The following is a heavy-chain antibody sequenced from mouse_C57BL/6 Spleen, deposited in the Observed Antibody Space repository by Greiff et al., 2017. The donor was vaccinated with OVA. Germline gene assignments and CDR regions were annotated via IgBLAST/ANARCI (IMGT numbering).Heavy chain of an antibody. V-gene: IGHV5-17*01. Sequence: EVKLVESGGGLVKPGGSLKLSCAASGFTFSDYGMHWVRQAPEKGLEWVAYISSGSSTIYYADTVKGRFPISRDNAKNTLFLQMTSLRSEDTAMYYCARRIYYYGSSYVDYAMDYWGQGTSVTVSS. CDR3: ARRIYYYGSSYVDYAMDY. CDR2: ISSGSSTI. J-gene: IGHJ4*01. CDR1: GFTFSDYG. D-gene: IGHD1-1*01.